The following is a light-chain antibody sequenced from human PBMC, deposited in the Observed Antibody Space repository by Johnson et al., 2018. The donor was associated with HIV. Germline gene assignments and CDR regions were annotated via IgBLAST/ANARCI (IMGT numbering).Light chain of an antibody. V-gene: IGLV1-51*01. CDR1: SSNIGNNY. J-gene: IGLJ1*01. Sequence: QLVLTQPPSVSAAPGQKVTISCSGSSSNIGNNYVSWYQQLPGTAPKLLIYDNNKRPSGIPDRFYGSKSGTSATLGITGLQTGDEADYYCGTWDKRLDTGLYVCGTETKVTVL. CDR2: DNN. CDR3: GTWDKRLDTGLYV.